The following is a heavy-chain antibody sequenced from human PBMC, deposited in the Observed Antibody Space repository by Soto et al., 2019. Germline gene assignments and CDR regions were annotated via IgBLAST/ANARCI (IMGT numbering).Heavy chain of an antibody. Sequence: EVQPVESGGGLVQPGGSLRLSCAASGFTFSSYWMSWVRQAPGKGLEWVANIKQDESEKDYVDSVKGRFTISRDNAKKSLYLEMNSLRAEDTAVYYCARGVRFQGRVYYLDFWGQGTLVTVSS. CDR3: ARGVRFQGRVYYLDF. CDR2: IKQDESEK. CDR1: GFTFSSYW. V-gene: IGHV3-7*01. J-gene: IGHJ4*02. D-gene: IGHD3-10*01.